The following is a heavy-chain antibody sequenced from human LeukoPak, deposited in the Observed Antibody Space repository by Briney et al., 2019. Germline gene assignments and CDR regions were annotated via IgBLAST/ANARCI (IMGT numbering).Heavy chain of an antibody. J-gene: IGHJ4*02. D-gene: IGHD6-6*01. Sequence: SETLSLTCTVSGGSISGGSRCWSWIPQRAGKGLEWIGRIYTSGSTNYNPSLKSPVTISVDTSKTQFSLKLSSVTAADTDLYYCARDLSSSSFDYWGQGTLVTVSS. CDR2: IYTSGST. CDR1: GGSISGGSRC. V-gene: IGHV4-61*02. CDR3: ARDLSSSSFDY.